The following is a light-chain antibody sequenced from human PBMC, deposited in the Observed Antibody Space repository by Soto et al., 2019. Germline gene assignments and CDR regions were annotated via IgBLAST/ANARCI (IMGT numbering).Light chain of an antibody. CDR2: DAS. Sequence: IPMTQSPSSLSASVGDRVTLTCQASQDITSFLNWYQHKPGKASKLLIYDASILEAGSPPRFSGSGSGTNFTLTISSLQPDDVVTYYCQHCDYLPIFGPGTTVDFK. CDR3: QHCDYLPI. J-gene: IGKJ3*01. CDR1: QDITSF. V-gene: IGKV1-33*01.